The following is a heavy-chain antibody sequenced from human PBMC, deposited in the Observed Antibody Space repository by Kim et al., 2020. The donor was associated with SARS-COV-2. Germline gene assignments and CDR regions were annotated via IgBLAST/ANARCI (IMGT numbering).Heavy chain of an antibody. V-gene: IGHV6-1*01. CDR3: AGGSHAGSWFDY. Sequence: EYALSVKSRITINPDTSKNQCSLQLKSVTPEDTDVYYCAGGSHAGSWFDYWGQGTLVTVSS. D-gene: IGHD6-13*01. J-gene: IGHJ4*02.